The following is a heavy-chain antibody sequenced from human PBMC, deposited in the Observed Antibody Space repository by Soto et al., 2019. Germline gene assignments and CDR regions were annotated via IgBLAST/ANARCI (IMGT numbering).Heavy chain of an antibody. CDR3: ARGSYDYGDYDPSVENFDY. CDR2: LSGYNGNT. J-gene: IGHJ4*02. CDR1: GYSFTSYG. V-gene: IGHV1-18*04. Sequence: ASVKVSCKTSGYSFTSYGISWVRQAPGQGLEWMGWLSGYNGNTNYAQKFQGRVTLTTDTSATTAYMELKSLRSDYTAVYYCARGSYDYGDYDPSVENFDYWGQGTLVTV. D-gene: IGHD4-17*01.